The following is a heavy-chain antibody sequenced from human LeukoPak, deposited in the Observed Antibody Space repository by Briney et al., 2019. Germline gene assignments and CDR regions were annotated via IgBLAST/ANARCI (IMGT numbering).Heavy chain of an antibody. D-gene: IGHD1-26*01. Sequence: ASETLSLTCTVSGGSISSGGYYWSWIRQPPGKGLEWIGYIYYSGSTYYNPSLKSRVTISVDTSKNQFSLKLSSVTAADTAVYYCACISGSYFDYWGQGTLVTVSS. CDR2: IYYSGST. J-gene: IGHJ4*02. CDR3: ACISGSYFDY. V-gene: IGHV4-30-4*01. CDR1: GGSISSGGYY.